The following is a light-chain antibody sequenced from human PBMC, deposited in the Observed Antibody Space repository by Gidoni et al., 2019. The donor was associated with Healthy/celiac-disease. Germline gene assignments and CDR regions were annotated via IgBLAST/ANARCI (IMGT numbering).Light chain of an antibody. CDR1: SSDVGGY. J-gene: IGLJ3*02. CDR2: YVS. V-gene: IGLV2-14*01. CDR3: SAYISSSTWM. Sequence: QSALTQPASVSGSPGQSITISCTGTSSDVGGYVSWYQQHPGKSPKLMIYYVSNRPSGVSNRFSGSKSGNTTSLTISGLQAENEADYYCSAYISSSTWMFGGGTKLTVL.